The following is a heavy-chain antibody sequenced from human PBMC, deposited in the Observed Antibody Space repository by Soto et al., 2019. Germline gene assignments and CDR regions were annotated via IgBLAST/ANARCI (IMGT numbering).Heavy chain of an antibody. V-gene: IGHV1-69*13. J-gene: IGHJ4*02. Sequence: SVKVSCKTSGGTFSSYAISWVRQAPGQGLEWMGGIVPIVGTTTYAQKFQGRVTITADEATSTAYMQLSRLRSDDTAVYYCVRVVAIPGYPDHWGQGTLVTVSS. CDR3: VRVVAIPGYPDH. CDR1: GGTFSSYA. D-gene: IGHD5-12*01. CDR2: IVPIVGTT.